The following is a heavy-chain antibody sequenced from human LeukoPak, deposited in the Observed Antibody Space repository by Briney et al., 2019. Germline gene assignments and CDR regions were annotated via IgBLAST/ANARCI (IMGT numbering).Heavy chain of an antibody. Sequence: GGSLRLSCAASGFTFSTYWMSWVRQAPGKGLEWVANIKKDGSEKYYVDSVKGRFTISGDNAKNSLYLQMNSLRAEDTAMYYCARDAGSGSLFDYWGQGTLVTVSS. J-gene: IGHJ4*02. CDR1: GFTFSTYW. CDR3: ARDAGSGSLFDY. V-gene: IGHV3-7*05. CDR2: IKKDGSEK. D-gene: IGHD3-10*01.